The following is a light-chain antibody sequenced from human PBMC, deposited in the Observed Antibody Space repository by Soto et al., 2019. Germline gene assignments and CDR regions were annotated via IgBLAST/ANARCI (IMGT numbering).Light chain of an antibody. CDR1: SSDVGGYNY. Sequence: QSALTQPASVSGSPGQTITISCTGSSSDVGGYNYVSWYQQHPGKAPKLMIYEVNNRPSGVSNRFSGSKSDNTASLIISGLQAEDEADYYCSSFTSTSTQVLGGGTKLTVL. J-gene: IGLJ3*02. V-gene: IGLV2-14*01. CDR3: SSFTSTSTQV. CDR2: EVN.